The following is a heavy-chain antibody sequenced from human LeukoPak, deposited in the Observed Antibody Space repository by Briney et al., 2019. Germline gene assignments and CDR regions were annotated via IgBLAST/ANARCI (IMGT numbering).Heavy chain of an antibody. CDR3: ARVDRVVVPRD. CDR1: GGSISSYY. D-gene: IGHD2-2*01. CDR2: IYYSGST. Sequence: SETLSLTCTVSGGSISSYYWSWIRQPPGKGLEWIGYIYYSGSTNYNPSLKSRVTISVDTSKNQFSLKLSSVTAADTAVYYCARVDRVVVPRDWGQGTLVTVSS. V-gene: IGHV4-59*01. J-gene: IGHJ4*02.